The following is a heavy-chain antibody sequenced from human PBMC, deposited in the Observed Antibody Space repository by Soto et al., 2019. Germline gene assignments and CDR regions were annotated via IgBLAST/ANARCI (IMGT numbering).Heavy chain of an antibody. Sequence: EVQLVESGGGLVQPGGSLRLSCAASGFTVSSNYMSSVRQAPGKGVEWVSVIYSGGSAYYADYVKGRFTISRDNSKNTLYLQMNSLRAEDTAVYYCARHGYSYGGGYFDYWGQGTLVTVSS. CDR2: IYSGGSA. CDR3: ARHGYSYGGGYFDY. V-gene: IGHV3-66*04. CDR1: GFTVSSNY. D-gene: IGHD5-18*01. J-gene: IGHJ4*02.